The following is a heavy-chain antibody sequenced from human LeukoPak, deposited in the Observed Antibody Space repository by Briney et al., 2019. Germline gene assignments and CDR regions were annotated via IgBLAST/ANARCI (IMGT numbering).Heavy chain of an antibody. Sequence: PGGSLRLSCAASGFTFSSYAMSWVRQAPGKELEWVSAISGSGGSTYYADSEKGRFTISRDNSKNTLYLQMNSLRAEDTAVYYCAKDPGGLWLLKTVNYYFDYWGQGTLVTVSS. J-gene: IGHJ4*02. CDR1: GFTFSSYA. V-gene: IGHV3-23*01. CDR2: ISGSGGST. D-gene: IGHD5-18*01. CDR3: AKDPGGLWLLKTVNYYFDY.